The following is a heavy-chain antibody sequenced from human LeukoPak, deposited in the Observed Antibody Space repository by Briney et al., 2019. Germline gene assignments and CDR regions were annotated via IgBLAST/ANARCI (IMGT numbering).Heavy chain of an antibody. D-gene: IGHD3-16*01. V-gene: IGHV5-51*01. CDR3: ARPGQLGEFTPYYFDF. J-gene: IGHJ4*02. CDR2: IWPGDSTI. CDR1: GYIFTNYW. Sequence: GESLKISCQVSGYIFTNYWLVWVRQMPGKGLEYMGVIWPGDSTIRYSPSFQGQVTISADKSTSTAYLQWSSLKASDTAMYYCARPGQLGEFTPYYFDFWGQGTLVTVSS.